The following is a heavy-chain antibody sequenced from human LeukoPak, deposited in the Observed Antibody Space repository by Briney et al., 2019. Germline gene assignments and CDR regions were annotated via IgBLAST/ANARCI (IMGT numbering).Heavy chain of an antibody. V-gene: IGHV3-48*01. J-gene: IGHJ4*02. CDR2: ISSSSSTI. CDR3: ARDPGGYDFWSGFPTYYFDY. D-gene: IGHD3-3*01. CDR1: GFTFSSYS. Sequence: PGGSLRLSCAASGFTFSSYSMNWVRQAPGNGLEWVSYISSSSSTIYYADSVKGRFTISRDNAKNSLYLQMNSLRAEDTAVYYCARDPGGYDFWSGFPTYYFDYWGQGTLVTVSS.